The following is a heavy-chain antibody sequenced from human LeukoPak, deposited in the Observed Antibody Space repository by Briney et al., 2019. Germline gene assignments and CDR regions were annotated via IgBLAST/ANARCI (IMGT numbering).Heavy chain of an antibody. Sequence: SETLSLTCTVSGGSISSSNHYWGWIRQPPGKGLEWIGHIYYSGSTYHNPSLKRRAAISVDTSCNQFSLKLSSVTVADKAVYDCARPERPGYSTSWFYWYFDLWGRGTLVTVSS. CDR3: ARPERPGYSTSWFYWYFDL. CDR2: IYYSGST. J-gene: IGHJ2*01. CDR1: GGSISSSNHY. D-gene: IGHD6-13*01. V-gene: IGHV4-39*01.